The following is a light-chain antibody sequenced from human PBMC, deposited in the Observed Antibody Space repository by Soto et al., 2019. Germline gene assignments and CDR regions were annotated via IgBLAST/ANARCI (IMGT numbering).Light chain of an antibody. V-gene: IGKV1-27*01. CDR2: VAS. J-gene: IGKJ4*01. CDR1: HDIGHS. Sequence: DLQMTQSPPSLSASVGDRVTVTCRASHDIGHSLAWYQQRPGKSPRLLIYVASTLQSGVPARFSGSGSGTDFTLAISSLRPEDVATYYCQSYNSGPFTFGGGTKLEVK. CDR3: QSYNSGPFT.